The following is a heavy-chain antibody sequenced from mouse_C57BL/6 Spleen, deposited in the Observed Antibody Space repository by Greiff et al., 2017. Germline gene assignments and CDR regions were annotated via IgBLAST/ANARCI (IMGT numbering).Heavy chain of an antibody. D-gene: IGHD2-4*01. J-gene: IGHJ1*03. CDR1: GYTFTSYG. CDR3: ARGTYDYDGYFDV. CDR2: IYIGNGYT. Sequence: LQLKESGAELVRPGSSVKMSCKTSGYTFTSYGINWVKQRPGQGLEWSGYIYIGNGYTEYNEKFKGKATLTSDTSSSTAYMQLSSLTSEDSAIYFCARGTYDYDGYFDVWGTGTTVTVSS. V-gene: IGHV1-58*01.